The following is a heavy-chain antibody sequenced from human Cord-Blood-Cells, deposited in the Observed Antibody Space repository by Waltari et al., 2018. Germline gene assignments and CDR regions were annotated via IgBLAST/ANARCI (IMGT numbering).Heavy chain of an antibody. D-gene: IGHD6-13*01. CDR1: GYTFTGHY. CDR2: INPNMGGT. Sequence: QVQLVQSGAEVKKHGASVKVSCTASGYTFTGHYMHWVRKAPGQGLEWMGWINPNMGGTNYAQKVQGRVTMTRDTSISTAYMELSRLRSDDTAVYYCASSSWSFLIDAFDIWGQGTMVTVSS. CDR3: ASSSWSFLIDAFDI. J-gene: IGHJ3*02. V-gene: IGHV1-2*02.